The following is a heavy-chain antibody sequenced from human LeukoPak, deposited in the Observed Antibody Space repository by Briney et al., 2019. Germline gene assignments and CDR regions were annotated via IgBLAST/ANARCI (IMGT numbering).Heavy chain of an antibody. J-gene: IGHJ5*02. Sequence: SETLSLTCTVSGGSISSYYWSWIRQPPGKGLEWIGYIYYSGSTNYNPSLKSRVTISVDTSKNQFSLKLSSVTAADTAVYYCARERAAAGTPSGWFDPWGQGTLVTVSS. CDR3: ARERAAAGTPSGWFDP. CDR2: IYYSGST. V-gene: IGHV4-59*01. CDR1: GGSISSYY. D-gene: IGHD6-13*01.